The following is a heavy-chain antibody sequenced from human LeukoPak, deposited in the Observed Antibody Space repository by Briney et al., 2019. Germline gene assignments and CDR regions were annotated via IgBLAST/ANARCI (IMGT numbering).Heavy chain of an antibody. V-gene: IGHV3-33*01. CDR2: IWYDGSNK. Sequence: GGSLRLSCAASGFTFSSYGMHWVRQAPGKGLEWVAVIWYDGSNKYYADSVKGRFTISRDNSKNTLYLQMNSLRAEDTAVYYCARMDPNYYYYGTDVWGQGTTVTVSS. CDR3: ARMDPNYYYYGTDV. J-gene: IGHJ6*02. CDR1: GFTFSSYG. D-gene: IGHD3/OR15-3a*01.